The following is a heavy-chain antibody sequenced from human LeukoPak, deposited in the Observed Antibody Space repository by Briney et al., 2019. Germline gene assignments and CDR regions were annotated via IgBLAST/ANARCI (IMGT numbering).Heavy chain of an antibody. CDR2: INPNSGGT. CDR1: GYTFTGYY. Sequence: GASVKVSCKASGYTFTGYYMHWVRQAPGQGLEWMGWINPNSGGTNYAQKFQGRVTMTRDTSISTAYMELSRLRSDDTAAYYCAREGNYYGSGSTINWFDPWGQGTLVTVSS. D-gene: IGHD3-10*01. CDR3: AREGNYYGSGSTINWFDP. J-gene: IGHJ5*02. V-gene: IGHV1-2*02.